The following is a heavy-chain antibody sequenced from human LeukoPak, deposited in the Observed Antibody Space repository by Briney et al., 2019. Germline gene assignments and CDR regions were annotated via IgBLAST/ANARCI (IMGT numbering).Heavy chain of an antibody. CDR1: GYTFTSYA. V-gene: IGHV7-4-1*02. CDR2: INTNTGNP. D-gene: IGHD3-10*01. J-gene: IGHJ5*02. CDR3: ARDYYGSGSYYNRWFDP. Sequence: ASVKVSCKASGYTFTSYAMNWVRQAPGQGLEWMGWINTNTGNPTYAQGFTGRFVFSLDTSVSTAYLQISSLKAEDTAVYYCARDYYGSGSYYNRWFDPWGQGTLVTVSS.